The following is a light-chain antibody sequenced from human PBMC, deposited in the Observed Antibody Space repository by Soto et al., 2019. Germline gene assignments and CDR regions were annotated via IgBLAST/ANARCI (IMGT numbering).Light chain of an antibody. CDR3: QYYGNSPLT. CDR1: HSVSSN. J-gene: IGKJ1*01. CDR2: GAS. Sequence: EIVMTQSPATLSVSPGEGATLSCRASHSVSSNLAWYQQKPGQSPRLLIFGASTRATGTPARFSGSGSGTDFTLTITRLEPEDFAVYYCQYYGNSPLTFGQGTKVDIK. V-gene: IGKV3D-15*01.